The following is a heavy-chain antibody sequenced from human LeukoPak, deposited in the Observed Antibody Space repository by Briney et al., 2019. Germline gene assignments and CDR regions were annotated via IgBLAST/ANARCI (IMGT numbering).Heavy chain of an antibody. CDR1: GFTFDDYA. J-gene: IGHJ4*02. D-gene: IGHD5-18*01. V-gene: IGHV3-9*01. CDR3: AKDASYSYGYCFDY. Sequence: GGSLRLSCAASGFTFDDYAMHWVRQAPGKGLGWVSGISWNSGSIGYADSVKGRFTISRDNAKNSLYLQMNSLRAEDTALYYCAKDASYSYGYCFDYWGQGTLVTVSS. CDR2: ISWNSGSI.